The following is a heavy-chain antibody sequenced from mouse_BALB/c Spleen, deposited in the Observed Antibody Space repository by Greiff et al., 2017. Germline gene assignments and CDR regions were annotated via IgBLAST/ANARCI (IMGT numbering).Heavy chain of an antibody. J-gene: IGHJ4*01. CDR3: ARQGPLDY. V-gene: IGHV5-12-2*01. CDR1: GFTFSSYT. Sequence: EVKLMESGGGLVQPGGSLKLSCAASGFTFSSYTMSWVRQTPEKRLEWVAYISNGGGSTYYPDTVKGRFTISRDNAKNTRYLQVSSLKSEDTAMYYCARQGPLDYWGQGTSVTVSS. CDR2: ISNGGGST.